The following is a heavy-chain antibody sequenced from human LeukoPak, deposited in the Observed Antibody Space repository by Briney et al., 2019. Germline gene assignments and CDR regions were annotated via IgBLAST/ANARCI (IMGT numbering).Heavy chain of an antibody. D-gene: IGHD3-16*02. CDR1: GFTFSDYY. CDR2: ISSSGSTI. V-gene: IGHV3-11*01. CDR3: ARSSYDYVWGSYRYTGPIDY. J-gene: IGHJ4*02. Sequence: GGSLKLSCAASGFTFSDYYMSWIRQAPGKGLEWVSYISSSGSTIYYADSVKGRFTISRDNAKNSLYLQMNSLRAEDTAVYYCARSSYDYVWGSYRYTGPIDYWGQGTLVTVSS.